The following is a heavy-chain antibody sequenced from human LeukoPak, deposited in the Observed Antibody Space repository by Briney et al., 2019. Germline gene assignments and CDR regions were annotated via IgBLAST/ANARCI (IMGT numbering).Heavy chain of an antibody. Sequence: GESLKISCKTSGYTFTSNYMHWVRQAPGQGPEWMGVISPSGGSTTYAQKFQGRVTLTRDTSISTAYMELSSLRSEDTAVYYCARASAGGRAGPWGQGTLVTVSS. CDR2: ISPSGGST. V-gene: IGHV1-46*01. CDR3: ARASAGGRAGP. D-gene: IGHD1-14*01. J-gene: IGHJ5*02. CDR1: GYTFTSNY.